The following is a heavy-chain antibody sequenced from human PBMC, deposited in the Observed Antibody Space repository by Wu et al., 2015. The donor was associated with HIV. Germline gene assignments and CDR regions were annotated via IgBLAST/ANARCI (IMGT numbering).Heavy chain of an antibody. Sequence: QVQLVQSGAEVKKPGASVKVSCKASGYTFINYDINWVRQATGHGLEWMGWMNARSGTTGYAQKFQGRVTMTRDPSISTAYLELSSLRSDDTAVYYCAREFVGLDNWVDPWGQGTLVSISS. D-gene: IGHD3-16*01. CDR2: MNARSGTT. J-gene: IGHJ5*02. V-gene: IGHV1-8*01. CDR3: AREFVGLDNWVDP. CDR1: GYTFINYD.